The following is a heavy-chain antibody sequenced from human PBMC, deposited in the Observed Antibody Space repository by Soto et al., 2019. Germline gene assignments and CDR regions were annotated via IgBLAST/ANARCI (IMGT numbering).Heavy chain of an antibody. J-gene: IGHJ6*02. CDR2: IIPIFGTA. D-gene: IGHD3-3*01. CDR3: ASPTREWLPPARDYYYGMDV. CDR1: GGTFSSYA. V-gene: IGHV1-69*06. Sequence: QVQLVQSGAEVKKPGSSVKVSCKASGGTFSSYAISWVRQAPGQGLEWMGGIIPIFGTANYGQKFQGRVTITADKSTSTADMERSSLRAADMAVYYCASPTREWLPPARDYYYGMDVWGQGTTVTVSS.